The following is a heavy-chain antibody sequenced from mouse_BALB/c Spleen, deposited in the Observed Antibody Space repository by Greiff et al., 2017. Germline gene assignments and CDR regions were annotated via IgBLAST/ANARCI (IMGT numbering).Heavy chain of an antibody. CDR3: ARAFTVVDGYFDV. CDR2: IDPANGNT. CDR1: GFNIKDTY. V-gene: IGHV14-3*02. J-gene: IGHJ1*01. D-gene: IGHD1-1*01. Sequence: EVQLQQSGAELVKPGASVKLSCTASGFNIKDTYMHWVKQRPEQGLEWIGRIDPANGNTKYDPKFQGKATITADTSSNTAYLQLSSLTSEDTAVYYCARAFTVVDGYFDVWGAGTTVTVSA.